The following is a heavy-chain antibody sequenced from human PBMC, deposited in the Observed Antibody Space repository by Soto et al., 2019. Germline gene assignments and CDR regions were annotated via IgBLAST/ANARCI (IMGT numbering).Heavy chain of an antibody. J-gene: IGHJ4*02. Sequence: EVQLVESGGGLVQPDRSLKLSCAASGFTFDEYAMHWVRQPPGKGLEWVASVSWNRGNIGYADSVKGRFTISRDNANKFLFLQMNNLTPEDTAFYYFAKGRTGMPTEIDSWGQGTLVAVST. CDR2: VSWNRGNI. V-gene: IGHV3-9*01. CDR3: AKGRTGMPTEIDS. D-gene: IGHD5-18*01. CDR1: GFTFDEYA.